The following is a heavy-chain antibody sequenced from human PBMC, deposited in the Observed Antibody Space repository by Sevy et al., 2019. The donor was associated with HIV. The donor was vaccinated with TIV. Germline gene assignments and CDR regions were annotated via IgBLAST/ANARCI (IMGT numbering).Heavy chain of an antibody. CDR3: AKDPEGYDSSGYPYYYYGMDV. CDR1: GFTFSSYA. CDR2: ISGSGGST. V-gene: IGHV3-23*01. D-gene: IGHD3-22*01. Sequence: GGSLRLSCAASGFTFSSYAMSWVRQAPGKGLEWVSAISGSGGSTYYADSVKGRFTISRDNSKNTLYLQMNSLRAEDTAVYYCAKDPEGYDSSGYPYYYYGMDVWGQGTMVTVSS. J-gene: IGHJ6*02.